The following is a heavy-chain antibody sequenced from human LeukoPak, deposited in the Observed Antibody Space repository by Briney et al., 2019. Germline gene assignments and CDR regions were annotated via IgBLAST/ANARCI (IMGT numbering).Heavy chain of an antibody. CDR3: ARGYPSISWYGYYYYYYGLDV. D-gene: IGHD6-13*01. V-gene: IGHV4-39*07. CDR1: DDAMSSSTYY. CDR2: IYYNGST. J-gene: IGHJ6*02. Sequence: SETLSLTCSVSDDAMSSSTYYWGWIRQPPGKGLEWIGSIYYNGSTYYNPSLKSRVTISVETSKHEFSLRLSSVTAADTAVYYCARGYPSISWYGYYYYYYGLDVWGQGTTVTVSS.